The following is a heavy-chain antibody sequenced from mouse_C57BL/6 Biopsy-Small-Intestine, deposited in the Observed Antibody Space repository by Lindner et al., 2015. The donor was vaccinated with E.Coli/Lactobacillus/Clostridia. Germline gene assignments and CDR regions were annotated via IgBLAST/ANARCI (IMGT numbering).Heavy chain of an antibody. D-gene: IGHD4-1*01. J-gene: IGHJ2*01. CDR3: ARVGTDYYFDY. Sequence: VQLQESGPELVKPGASVKISCKASGYSFTGYYMNWVKQSPEKSLEWIGEINPSAGGTTYNQMFKAKATLTVDKSSSTAYMQLKSLTSEDSAVYYCARVGTDYYFDYWGQGTALTVPS. CDR1: GYSFTGYY. V-gene: IGHV1-42*01. CDR2: INPSAGGT.